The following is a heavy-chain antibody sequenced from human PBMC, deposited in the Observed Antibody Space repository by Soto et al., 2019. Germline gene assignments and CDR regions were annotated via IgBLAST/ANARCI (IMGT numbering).Heavy chain of an antibody. V-gene: IGHV3-48*02. D-gene: IGHD2-8*01. CDR2: ITGSSSTI. Sequence: EVQLLASGGGLVQPGGSLRLSCAASGFTFSRYSMNWVRQAPGKGLEWISYITGSSSTIYYADSVKGRFTISRDNAKNSLYLQMNSLRDEDTAMYYCARDNGMAGSFDPWGQGTLVTVSS. CDR1: GFTFSRYS. CDR3: ARDNGMAGSFDP. J-gene: IGHJ5*02.